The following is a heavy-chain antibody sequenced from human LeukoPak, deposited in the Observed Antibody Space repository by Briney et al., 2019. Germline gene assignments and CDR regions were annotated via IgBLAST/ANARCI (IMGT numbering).Heavy chain of an antibody. CDR1: GDSISSYY. J-gene: IGHJ4*02. CDR3: ARLPRLKAAFLDY. V-gene: IGHV4-59*01. CDR2: IYYSGST. D-gene: IGHD3-16*01. Sequence: SETLSLTCTVSGDSISSYYWSWIRQPPGKGLEWIGYIYYSGSTNYNPSLKSRVTISVDTSKNQFSLKLSSVTAADTAVYYCARLPRLKAAFLDYWGRGTLVTVSS.